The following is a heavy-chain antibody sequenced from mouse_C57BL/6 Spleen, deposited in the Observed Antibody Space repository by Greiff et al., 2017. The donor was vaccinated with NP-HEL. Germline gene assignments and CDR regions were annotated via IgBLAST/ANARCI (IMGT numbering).Heavy chain of an antibody. CDR1: GYSFTGYF. V-gene: IGHV1-20*01. CDR2: INPYNGDT. D-gene: IGHD1-1*01. Sequence: EVQLQQSGPELVKPGDSVKISCKASGYSFTGYFMNWVMQSHGKSLEWIGRINPYNGDTFYNQKFKGKATLTVDKSSSTAHMGLRSLTSEDSAVYYCARGGYGSSPFDYWGQGTTLTVSS. J-gene: IGHJ2*01. CDR3: ARGGYGSSPFDY.